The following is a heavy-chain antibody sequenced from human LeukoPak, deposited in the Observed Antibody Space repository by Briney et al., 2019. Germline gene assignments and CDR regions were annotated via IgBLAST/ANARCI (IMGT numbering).Heavy chain of an antibody. CDR3: AVVPAALTMDV. CDR1: GFTFSSYW. Sequence: PGWSLRLSCAASGFTFSSYWMSWVRQAPGKGLEWVANIKQDGSEKYYVDSVKGRFTISRDNAKNSLYLQMNSLRAEDTAVYYCAVVPAALTMDVWGKGTTVTVSS. J-gene: IGHJ6*03. CDR2: IKQDGSEK. D-gene: IGHD2-2*01. V-gene: IGHV3-7*01.